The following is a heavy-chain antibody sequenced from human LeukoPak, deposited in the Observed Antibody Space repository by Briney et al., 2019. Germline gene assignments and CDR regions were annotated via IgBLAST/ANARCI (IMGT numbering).Heavy chain of an antibody. V-gene: IGHV4-59*01. Sequence: SSETLSLTCTVSGGSISNYYWSWIRQPPGKGLEWIGYIFYSGNTNYNPSLKSRVAISVDTSKNQFSLNLSSVTAADTAVYYCARGSSFRGHVDYWGQGTLVTVSS. CDR3: ARGSSFRGHVDY. CDR1: GGSISNYY. J-gene: IGHJ4*02. CDR2: IFYSGNT. D-gene: IGHD3-16*01.